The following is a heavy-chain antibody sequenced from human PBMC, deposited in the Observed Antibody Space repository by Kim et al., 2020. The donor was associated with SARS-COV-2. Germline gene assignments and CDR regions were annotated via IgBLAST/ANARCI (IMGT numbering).Heavy chain of an antibody. J-gene: IGHJ4*03. CDR3: ARGRGVRYFGCVPGSFDF. CDR1: GFTFSSYA. D-gene: IGHD3-9*01. Sequence: GGSLRLSCAASGFTFSSYAMHWVRQAPGKGLEWVAVISDDGSNKYYADSVTGRFTISRDNSKNTLYLQMNSLRAEDTAVYYCARGRGVRYFGCVPGSFDFWGQGTLVTVSS. V-gene: IGHV3-30*04. CDR2: ISDDGSNK.